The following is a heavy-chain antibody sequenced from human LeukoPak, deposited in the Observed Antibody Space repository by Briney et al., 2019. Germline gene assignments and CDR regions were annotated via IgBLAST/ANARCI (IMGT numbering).Heavy chain of an antibody. Sequence: AGGSLRLSCAASGFTFSSYAMSWVRQAPGKGLEWVSGISGSGGSTYYADPVKGRFTISRDNSKNTLYLQMNSLRAEDTAVYYCAKLYYDHSLFDYWGQGTLVTVSS. V-gene: IGHV3-23*01. CDR2: ISGSGGST. CDR3: AKLYYDHSLFDY. CDR1: GFTFSSYA. J-gene: IGHJ4*02. D-gene: IGHD1-26*01.